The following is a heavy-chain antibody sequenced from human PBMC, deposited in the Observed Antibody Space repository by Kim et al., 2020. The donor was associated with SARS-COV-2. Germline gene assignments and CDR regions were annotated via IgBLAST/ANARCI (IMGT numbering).Heavy chain of an antibody. V-gene: IGHV3-21*01. CDR1: GFTFSSYS. CDR2: IRSSSSYI. D-gene: IGHD6-13*01. Sequence: GGSLRLSCAASGFTFSSYSMNWVRQAPGKGLEWVSSIRSSSSYIYYADSVKGRFTISRDNAKNSLYLQMNSLRAEDTAVYYCARDGLGIDEQQLGHRGYWGQGTLVTVSS. J-gene: IGHJ4*02. CDR3: ARDGLGIDEQQLGHRGY.